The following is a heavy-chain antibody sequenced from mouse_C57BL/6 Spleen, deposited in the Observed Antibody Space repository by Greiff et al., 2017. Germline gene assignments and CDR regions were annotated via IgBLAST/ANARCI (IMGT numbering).Heavy chain of an antibody. V-gene: IGHV1-80*01. Sequence: QVHVKQSGAELVKPGASVKISCKASGYAFSSYWMNWVKQRPGKGLEWIGQIYPGDGDTNYNGKFKGKATLTADKSSSTAYMQLSSLTSEDAAVYFCASPYYYGSSPDYYAMDYWGQGTSVTVSS. CDR2: IYPGDGDT. CDR1: GYAFSSYW. CDR3: ASPYYYGSSPDYYAMDY. D-gene: IGHD1-1*01. J-gene: IGHJ4*01.